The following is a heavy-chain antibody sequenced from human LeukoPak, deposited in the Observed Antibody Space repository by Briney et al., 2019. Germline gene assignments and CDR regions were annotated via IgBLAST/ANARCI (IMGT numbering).Heavy chain of an antibody. Sequence: GRSLRLSCAASGFTFSSYGMHWVRQAPGKGLEWVAVIWYGGSNKYYADSVKGRFTISRDNSKNTLYLQMNSLRAEDTAVYYCAKDQGSYYYGSGSYEVHAFDIWGQGTMVTVSS. V-gene: IGHV3-30*18. CDR2: IWYGGSNK. CDR1: GFTFSSYG. J-gene: IGHJ3*02. CDR3: AKDQGSYYYGSGSYEVHAFDI. D-gene: IGHD3-10*01.